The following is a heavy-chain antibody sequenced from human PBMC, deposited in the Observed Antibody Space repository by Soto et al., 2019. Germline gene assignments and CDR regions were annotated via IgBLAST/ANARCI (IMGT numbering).Heavy chain of an antibody. CDR3: ARTSYCDFWSGSNWFDP. D-gene: IGHD3-3*01. V-gene: IGHV4-39*01. CDR1: GGSISSSSYY. CDR2: IYYSGST. Sequence: SETLSLTCTVSGGSISSSSYYWGWIRQPPGKGLEWIGSIYYSGSTYYNPSLKSRVTISVDTSKNQFSLKLSPVTAADTAVYYCARTSYCDFWSGSNWFDPWGQGTLVTVSS. J-gene: IGHJ5*02.